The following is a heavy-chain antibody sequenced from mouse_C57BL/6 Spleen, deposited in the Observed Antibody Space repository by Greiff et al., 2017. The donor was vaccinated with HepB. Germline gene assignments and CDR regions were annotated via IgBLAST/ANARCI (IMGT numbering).Heavy chain of an antibody. Sequence: EVQLQQSGPVLVKPGASVKMSCKASGYTFTDYYMNWVKQSHGKSLEWIGVINPYNGGTSYNQKFKGKATLTVDKSSSTAYMELNSLTSEDSAVYYCARCPGRGAMDYWGQGTSVTVSS. D-gene: IGHD3-1*01. V-gene: IGHV1-19*01. CDR1: GYTFTDYY. CDR2: INPYNGGT. CDR3: ARCPGRGAMDY. J-gene: IGHJ4*01.